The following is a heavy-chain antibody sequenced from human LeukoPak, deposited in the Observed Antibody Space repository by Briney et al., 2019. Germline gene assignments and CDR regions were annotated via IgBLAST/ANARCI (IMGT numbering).Heavy chain of an antibody. Sequence: PGGSLRLSCAASGFTFSSYEMNWVRQAPGKGLEWVSYISSSGSTIYYADSVKGRFTISRDNAKNSLYLQINSLRAEDTAVYYCARGTYADLYYFDYWGQGTLVTVSS. V-gene: IGHV3-48*03. J-gene: IGHJ4*02. CDR1: GFTFSSYE. D-gene: IGHD4-17*01. CDR2: ISSSGSTI. CDR3: ARGTYADLYYFDY.